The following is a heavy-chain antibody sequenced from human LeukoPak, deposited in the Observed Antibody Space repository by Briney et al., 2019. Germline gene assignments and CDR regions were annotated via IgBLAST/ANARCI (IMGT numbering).Heavy chain of an antibody. D-gene: IGHD5-18*01. CDR1: GGSISRHY. Sequence: SETLSLTCTVSGGSISRHYWSWIRQPPGKGLEWIGYIYYSGSTNYNPSLKSRVTISVDTSKNQFSLNLTSVTAADTAVYYCARVGLEGTAMFDYWGQGTLVTVSS. CDR3: ARVGLEGTAMFDY. J-gene: IGHJ4*02. CDR2: IYYSGST. V-gene: IGHV4-59*11.